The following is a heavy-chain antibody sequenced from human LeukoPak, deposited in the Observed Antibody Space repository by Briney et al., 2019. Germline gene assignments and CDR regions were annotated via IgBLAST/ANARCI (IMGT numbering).Heavy chain of an antibody. CDR2: VYHSGTT. Sequence: PSETLSLTCAVSGYSISSGYYWGWIRQPPGKGLEWIGSVYHSGTTYYNPSLKSRVAISVDTSKNQFSLNLSSVTAADTAVYYCARLRFGETTGDYWGQGTLVTVSS. CDR1: GYSISSGYY. V-gene: IGHV4-38-2*01. J-gene: IGHJ4*02. D-gene: IGHD3-10*01. CDR3: ARLRFGETTGDY.